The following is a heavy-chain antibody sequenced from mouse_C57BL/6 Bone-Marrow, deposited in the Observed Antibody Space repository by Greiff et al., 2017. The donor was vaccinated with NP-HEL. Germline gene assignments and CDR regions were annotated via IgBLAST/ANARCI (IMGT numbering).Heavy chain of an antibody. Sequence: VQLQQSGPELVKPGALVKISCKASGYTFTDYYMNWVKQSHGKSLEWIGDINPNNGGTSYNQKFKGKATLTVDKSSSTAYMELRSLTSEDSAVYYCARSRTAQAPSWFAYWGQGTLVTVSA. CDR3: ARSRTAQAPSWFAY. D-gene: IGHD3-2*02. J-gene: IGHJ3*01. CDR2: INPNNGGT. V-gene: IGHV1-26*01. CDR1: GYTFTDYY.